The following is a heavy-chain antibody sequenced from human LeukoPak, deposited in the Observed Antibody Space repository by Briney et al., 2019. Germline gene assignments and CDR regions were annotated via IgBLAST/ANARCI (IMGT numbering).Heavy chain of an antibody. V-gene: IGHV4-34*01. Sequence: PSETLSLTCAVYGGSFSGYYWSWIRQPPGKGLEWIGEINHSGSTNYNPSLKSRVTISVDTSKNQFSLKLSSVTAADTAVYYCAKVVASYYDSSGPVDYWGQGTLVTVSS. CDR1: GGSFSGYY. CDR3: AKVVASYYDSSGPVDY. CDR2: INHSGST. D-gene: IGHD3-22*01. J-gene: IGHJ4*02.